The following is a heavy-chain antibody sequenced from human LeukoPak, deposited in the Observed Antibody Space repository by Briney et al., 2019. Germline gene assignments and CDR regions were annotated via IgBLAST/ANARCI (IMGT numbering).Heavy chain of an antibody. CDR1: GYAFTSYG. V-gene: IGHV1-18*01. CDR3: ARVVGDYYDSSGYYLDY. J-gene: IGHJ4*02. CDR2: ISAYNSNT. D-gene: IGHD3-22*01. Sequence: ASVTVSCKASGYAFTSYGISWVRQAPGQGLEWMGWISAYNSNTNYAQKLQGRVTMTTDTSTSTAYMELRSLRSDDTAVYYCARVVGDYYDSSGYYLDYWGQGTLVTVSS.